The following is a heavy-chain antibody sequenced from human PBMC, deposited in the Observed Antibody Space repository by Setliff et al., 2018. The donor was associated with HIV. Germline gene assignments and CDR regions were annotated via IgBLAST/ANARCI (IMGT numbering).Heavy chain of an antibody. Sequence: ASVKVSCKASGGTFSSYAINWVRQAPGQGLEWMGGIIPILGIANYAQKFQGRVTITADKSASTAYMELSSLRSEDTAVYYCARDREYYYDNSGSPSFDYWGQGTQVTVSS. D-gene: IGHD3-22*01. V-gene: IGHV1-69*10. CDR2: IIPILGIA. CDR3: ARDREYYYDNSGSPSFDY. CDR1: GGTFSSYA. J-gene: IGHJ4*02.